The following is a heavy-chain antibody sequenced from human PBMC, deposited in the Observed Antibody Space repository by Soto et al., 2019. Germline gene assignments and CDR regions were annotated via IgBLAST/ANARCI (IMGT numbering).Heavy chain of an antibody. D-gene: IGHD5-12*01. CDR3: ARASGRDGYNSDY. CDR2: IYHSGST. CDR1: GGSISSGGYS. Sequence: SETLSLTCAVSGGSISSGGYSWSWIRQPPGKGLEWIGYIYHSGSTYYNPSLKSRVTISVDRSKNQFSLKLSSVTAADTAVYYCARASGRDGYNSDYWGQGTLVTVSS. V-gene: IGHV4-30-2*01. J-gene: IGHJ4*02.